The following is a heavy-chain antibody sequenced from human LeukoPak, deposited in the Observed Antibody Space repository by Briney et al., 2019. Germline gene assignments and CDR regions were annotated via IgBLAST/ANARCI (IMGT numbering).Heavy chain of an antibody. J-gene: IGHJ4*02. D-gene: IGHD3-22*01. CDR3: ARGPAGDSSGYYFDY. Sequence: SETLSLTCAVYGGSFSGYYWSWIRQPPGKGLEWIGEINHSGSTNYNPSLKSRVTISVDTSKNQFSLKLSSVTAADTAVYYCARGPAGDSSGYYFDYWGQETLVTVSS. V-gene: IGHV4-34*01. CDR2: INHSGST. CDR1: GGSFSGYY.